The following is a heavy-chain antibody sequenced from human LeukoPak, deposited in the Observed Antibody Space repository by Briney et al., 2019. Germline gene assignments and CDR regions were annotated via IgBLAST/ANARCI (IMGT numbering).Heavy chain of an antibody. CDR2: MYYSGST. CDR3: AREGEGSTMTTRRPFDI. CDR1: DGPISRHY. Sequence: SGTLSLTCTVSDGPISRHYRSWIRQPPGKGLEGIGYMYYSGSTKYKPSLKSRVIISVDTSKNQFSLKLSSVTAADTAVYYCAREGEGSTMTTRRPFDIWGQGTMVTVSS. D-gene: IGHD4-17*01. V-gene: IGHV4-59*11. J-gene: IGHJ3*02.